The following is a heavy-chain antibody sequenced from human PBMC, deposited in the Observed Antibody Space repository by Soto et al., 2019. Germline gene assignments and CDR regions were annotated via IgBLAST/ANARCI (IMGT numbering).Heavy chain of an antibody. Sequence: GGSLILSCTASGFNFSTYAMNWVLQAPGAGLEWVAAIRGSALSTYYADAVKGRFTISRDNSNNILYLKLSSLRAEDTAVYYCETDDGTQIPRSLHPRGR. V-gene: IGHV3-23*01. CDR1: GFNFSTYA. D-gene: IGHD1-26*01. CDR2: IRGSALST. J-gene: IGHJ2*01. CDR3: ETDDGTQIPRSLHP.